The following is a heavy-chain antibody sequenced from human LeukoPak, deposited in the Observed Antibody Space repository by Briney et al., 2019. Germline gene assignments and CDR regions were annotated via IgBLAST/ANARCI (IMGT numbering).Heavy chain of an antibody. CDR2: IYYSGST. CDR3: ARRGSSGWYQAFDL. V-gene: IGHV4-31*03. J-gene: IGHJ4*02. Sequence: PSETLSLTCTVSGGSISSGGYYWSWIRQHPGKGLEWIGYIYYSGSTYYNPSLKSRVTISVDTSKNQFSLKLSSVTAADTAVYYCARRGSSGWYQAFDLWGQGTLVTVSS. CDR1: GGSISSGGYY. D-gene: IGHD6-19*01.